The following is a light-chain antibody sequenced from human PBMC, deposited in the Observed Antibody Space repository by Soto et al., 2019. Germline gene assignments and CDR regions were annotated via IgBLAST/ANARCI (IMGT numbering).Light chain of an antibody. CDR1: NIGSKI. V-gene: IGLV3-21*02. J-gene: IGLJ2*01. Sequence: SYELTQPPSVSVAPGQTARITFVGNNIGSKIVHWYQQRPGQAPVLVVYHDSDRPSGIPERCAGSNSGNTATLTISRVEAGDEADYYCQVWDSSSDHGVVGGGTKLTV. CDR2: HDS. CDR3: QVWDSSSDHGV.